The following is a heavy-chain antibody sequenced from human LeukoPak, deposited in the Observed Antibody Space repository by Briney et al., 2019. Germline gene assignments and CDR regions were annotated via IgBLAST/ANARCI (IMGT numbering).Heavy chain of an antibody. V-gene: IGHV3-21*01. J-gene: IGHJ4*02. Sequence: GGSLRLSCAASVFTFSSYNMNWVRQAPGKGLEWVSSISSSSSYIYYADSVKGRFTISRDNAKNSLYLQMNSLRAEDTAVYYCAREPFTGDRGYYFDYWGQGTLVTVSS. CDR1: VFTFSSYN. D-gene: IGHD7-27*01. CDR3: AREPFTGDRGYYFDY. CDR2: ISSSSSYI.